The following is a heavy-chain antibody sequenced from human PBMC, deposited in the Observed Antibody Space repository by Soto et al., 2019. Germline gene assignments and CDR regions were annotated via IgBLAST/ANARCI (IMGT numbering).Heavy chain of an antibody. CDR3: ARRVYGDDWYFDL. CDR2: IYYSGST. J-gene: IGHJ2*01. Sequence: PSETLSLTCSVSGGSINSSSYFWGWVRQPPGKGLEWIGSIYYSGSTNYNPSLKSRVTISVDTSKNQFSLKLSSVTAAGTAVYYCARRVYGDDWYFDLWGRGTLVTVSS. CDR1: GGSINSSSYF. V-gene: IGHV4-39*07. D-gene: IGHD4-17*01.